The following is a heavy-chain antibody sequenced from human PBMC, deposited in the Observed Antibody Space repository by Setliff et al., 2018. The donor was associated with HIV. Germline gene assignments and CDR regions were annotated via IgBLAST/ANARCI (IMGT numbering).Heavy chain of an antibody. D-gene: IGHD7-27*01. CDR2: ISAYNGNT. Sequence: ASVKVSCKASGYTFSSYGINWVRQAPGQGLEWMGWISAYNGNTDYAQMFQGRVTMTRDTSTSTVYMELSSLRSEGTAVYYCARDPLDGDGPFDYWGQGTLVTVSS. V-gene: IGHV1-18*01. CDR1: GYTFSSYG. CDR3: ARDPLDGDGPFDY. J-gene: IGHJ4*02.